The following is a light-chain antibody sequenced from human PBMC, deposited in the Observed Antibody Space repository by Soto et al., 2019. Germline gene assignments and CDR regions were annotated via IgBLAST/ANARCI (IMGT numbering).Light chain of an antibody. CDR2: EVS. J-gene: IGLJ2*01. CDR1: SSDVDTYKY. CDR3: CSYAGSTTRVL. Sequence: QSALTQPASVSGSPGQAIISSCTGTSSDVDTYKYVSWYQQHPGKAPKLMIYEVSHRPSGVSDRFSGSKSGNTASLTISGLQADDEADYYCCSYAGSTTRVLFGGGTKVTVL. V-gene: IGLV2-14*01.